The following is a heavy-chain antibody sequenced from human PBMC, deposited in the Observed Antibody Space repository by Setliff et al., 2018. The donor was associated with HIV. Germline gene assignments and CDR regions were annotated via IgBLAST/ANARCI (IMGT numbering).Heavy chain of an antibody. D-gene: IGHD2-21*02. J-gene: IGHJ2*01. CDR2: IYHSGST. Sequence: SETLSLTCAVSAYSINSGYYWGWIRQSPGKGLEWIASIYHSGSTYYNPSLKSRVTISVDTSKNQFSLKLSSVAAADTAVYYCARHDGTYCGGDCYLLGYFDLGAVAPWS. V-gene: IGHV4-38-2*01. CDR3: ARHDGTYCGGDCYLLGYFDL. CDR1: AYSINSGYY.